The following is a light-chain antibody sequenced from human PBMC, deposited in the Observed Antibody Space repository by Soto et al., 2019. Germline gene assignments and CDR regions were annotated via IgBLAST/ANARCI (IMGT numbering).Light chain of an antibody. CDR2: SAS. CDR1: RGISSY. V-gene: IGKV1-9*01. Sequence: IQFTPSPSPPCSFVRHRGTFTCLASRGISSYLAWYQQKPGKAPKLLVYSASTLQSGVPSRFSGSGSGPDFTLTISSLQPEDPATYFCQQLNSYPQTFGQGTRLEIK. J-gene: IGKJ5*01. CDR3: QQLNSYPQT.